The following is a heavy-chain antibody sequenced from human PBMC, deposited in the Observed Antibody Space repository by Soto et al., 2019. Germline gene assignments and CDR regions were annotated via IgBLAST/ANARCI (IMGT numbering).Heavy chain of an antibody. D-gene: IGHD6-13*01. CDR3: AKALMAAAGTGSYFDY. V-gene: IGHV3-30*18. CDR1: GFTFSSYG. Sequence: QVPLVESGGGVVQPGRSLRLSCAASGFTFSSYGMYWVRQAPGKGLEWVAVISYDGSNKYYAVSVKGRFTISRHNSTXTLYLQMSSLRAEDTAVYYCAKALMAAAGTGSYFDYWCQGTLVTVSS. J-gene: IGHJ4*02. CDR2: ISYDGSNK.